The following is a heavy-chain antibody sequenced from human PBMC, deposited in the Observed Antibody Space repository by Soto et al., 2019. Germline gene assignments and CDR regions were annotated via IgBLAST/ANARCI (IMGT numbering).Heavy chain of an antibody. J-gene: IGHJ5*02. CDR3: ARTYLAAAGTDWFDP. D-gene: IGHD6-13*01. CDR1: GGSISSYY. V-gene: IGHV4-59*01. Sequence: KPSETLSLTCTVSGGSISSYYWSWIRQPPGKGLEWIGYIYYSGSTNYNPSLKSRVTISVDTSKNQFSLKLSSVTAADTAVYYCARTYLAAAGTDWFDPWGQGTLVTVSS. CDR2: IYYSGST.